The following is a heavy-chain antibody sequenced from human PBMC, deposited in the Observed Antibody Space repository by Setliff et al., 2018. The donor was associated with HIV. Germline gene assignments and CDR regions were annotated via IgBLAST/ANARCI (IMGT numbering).Heavy chain of an antibody. J-gene: IGHJ3*02. CDR3: ARAPKRVYYYGSATYLHDAFDI. D-gene: IGHD3-10*01. CDR2: ISAYSGNT. CDR1: GDTLTGYY. Sequence: ASVKVSCKASGDTLTGYYMHWVRQAPGQGLEWMGWISAYSGNTNYAQKVQGRVTMTTHTPTNTAYMELRSLRSDDTAVYYCARAPKRVYYYGSATYLHDAFDIWGQGTMVTVSS. V-gene: IGHV1-18*04.